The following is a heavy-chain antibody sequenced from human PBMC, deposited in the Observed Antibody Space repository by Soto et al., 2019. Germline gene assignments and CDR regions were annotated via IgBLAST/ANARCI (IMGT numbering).Heavy chain of an antibody. Sequence: SETLSLTCAVSGGSISSSNWWSWVRQPPVKGLEWIGEIYYSGSTNYNPSLKSRVTISVDTSKNQFSLKLSSVTAADTAVYYCAREGAARGYYYYGMDVWGQGTTVTVSS. CDR3: AREGAARGYYYYGMDV. CDR2: IYYSGST. V-gene: IGHV4-4*02. J-gene: IGHJ6*02. D-gene: IGHD3-16*01. CDR1: GGSISSSNW.